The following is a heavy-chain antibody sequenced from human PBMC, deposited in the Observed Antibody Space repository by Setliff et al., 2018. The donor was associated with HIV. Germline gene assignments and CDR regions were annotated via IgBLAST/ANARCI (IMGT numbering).Heavy chain of an antibody. CDR3: ARSQPDTIFGVVIFDY. Sequence: SETLSLTCTVSGGSIRKSSYYWGWVRQAPGGGLEWIGSVYYSGSTYYNPSLKSRVTISLDTSKNQLSLRLTSMTAADTAVYYCARSQPDTIFGVVIFDYWGQGKMVTVSS. V-gene: IGHV4-39*01. CDR1: GGSIRKSSYY. J-gene: IGHJ4*02. D-gene: IGHD3-3*01. CDR2: VYYSGST.